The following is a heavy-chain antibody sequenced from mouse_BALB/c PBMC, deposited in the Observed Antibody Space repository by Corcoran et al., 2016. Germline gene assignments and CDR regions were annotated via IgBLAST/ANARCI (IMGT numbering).Heavy chain of an antibody. CDR2: IDPANGNT. V-gene: IGHV14-3*02. Sequence: EVQLRQSGAALVKPGASVKLSSTASGFNIKDTYMHWVKQRPEQGLEWIGRIDPANGNTKYDPKFQGKATITADTSSNTAYLQLSSLTSEDTAVDYCARGGITTGYYAMDYWGQGTSVTVSS. D-gene: IGHD2-4*01. J-gene: IGHJ4*01. CDR1: GFNIKDTY. CDR3: ARGGITTGYYAMDY.